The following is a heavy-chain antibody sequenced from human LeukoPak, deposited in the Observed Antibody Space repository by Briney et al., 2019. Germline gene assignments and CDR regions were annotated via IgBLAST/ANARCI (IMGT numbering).Heavy chain of an antibody. CDR2: IIPIFGTA. V-gene: IGHV1-69*13. Sequence: ASVKVSCKASGGTFSSYAISWVRQAPGQGLEWMGGIIPIFGTANYAQKFQGRVTITADESTSTAYMELSSLRSEDMAVYYCARASDSGYDLSLNSLGFDPWGQGTLVTVSS. CDR3: ARASDSGYDLSLNSLGFDP. J-gene: IGHJ5*02. CDR1: GGTFSSYA. D-gene: IGHD5-12*01.